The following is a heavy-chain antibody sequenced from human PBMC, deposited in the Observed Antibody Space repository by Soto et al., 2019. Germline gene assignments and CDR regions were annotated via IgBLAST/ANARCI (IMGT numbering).Heavy chain of an antibody. CDR2: IYWDDDK. J-gene: IGHJ6*02. CDR1: GFSLTTSGVG. Sequence: QITLKESGPTLVKPTQTLTLTCTFSGFSLTTSGVGVGWIRQPPGKALEWLALIYWDDDKRYSPSRKNRLTITKDTSRNQVVLTLIDLDPVDTATYYCAHKSLVPFGMDVWGQGTTVTVAS. D-gene: IGHD3-10*01. CDR3: AHKSLVPFGMDV. V-gene: IGHV2-5*02.